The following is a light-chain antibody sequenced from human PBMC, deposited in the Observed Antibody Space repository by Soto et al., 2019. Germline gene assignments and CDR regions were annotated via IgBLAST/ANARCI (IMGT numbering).Light chain of an antibody. CDR2: DVS. CDR3: SSYKSSSVV. Sequence: QSALTQPASVSGSPGQSITISCTGTSSDVGGYNYVSWYQQHPGKAPKLMIYDVSNRPSGVSNRFSGSKSGNTASLTISGLQAEDEADDYCSSYKSSSVVFGGGTKVTVL. V-gene: IGLV2-14*01. J-gene: IGLJ2*01. CDR1: SSDVGGYNY.